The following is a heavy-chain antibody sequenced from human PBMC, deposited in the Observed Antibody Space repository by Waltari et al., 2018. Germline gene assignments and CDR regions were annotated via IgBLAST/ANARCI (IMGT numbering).Heavy chain of an antibody. CDR3: ARDGRNHVISLDPDY. Sequence: QVQLVQSGAEVKKPGSSVKVSCKASGGTFSSYAISWVRQAPGQGLEWMGGIFPIFGGANDAPELRGRGTMIVDEHTRTAYMDLRNLRCEDTGLYYCARDGRNHVISLDPDYWGQGTLVTVSS. J-gene: IGHJ4*02. D-gene: IGHD1-1*01. V-gene: IGHV1-69*12. CDR2: IFPIFGGA. CDR1: GGTFSSYA.